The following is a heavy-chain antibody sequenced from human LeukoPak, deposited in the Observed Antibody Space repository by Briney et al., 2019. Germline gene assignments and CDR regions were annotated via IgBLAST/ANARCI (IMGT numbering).Heavy chain of an antibody. CDR2: ISYDGSNK. V-gene: IGHV3-30-3*01. J-gene: IGHJ4*02. Sequence: GGSLRLSCAASGFTFSSYAMHWVRQAPGKGLEWVAVISYDGSNKYYADSVKGRFTISRDNSKNTLYLQMNSLRAEDTAVYYCARDGLLLWFGESVTVDYWGQGTLVTVSS. D-gene: IGHD3-10*01. CDR3: ARDGLLLWFGESVTVDY. CDR1: GFTFSSYA.